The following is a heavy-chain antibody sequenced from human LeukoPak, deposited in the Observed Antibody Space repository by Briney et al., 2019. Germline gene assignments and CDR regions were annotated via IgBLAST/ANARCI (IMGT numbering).Heavy chain of an antibody. CDR3: ARDFRTSWYGGTNWFDP. CDR2: IYNTGRP. Sequence: SQTLSLTCSVSGDSMTSGSYYWSWIRQPAGKGLEWIGRIYNTGRPNYNPSLKSRVTMSIDESKNQFYLNLTPVTAPDTAVYYCARDFRTSWYGGTNWFDPWGQGTLVTVSS. J-gene: IGHJ5*02. V-gene: IGHV4-61*02. D-gene: IGHD4-23*01. CDR1: GDSMTSGSYY.